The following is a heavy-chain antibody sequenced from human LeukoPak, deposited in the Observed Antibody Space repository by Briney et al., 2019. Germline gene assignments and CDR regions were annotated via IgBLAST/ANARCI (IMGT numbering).Heavy chain of an antibody. J-gene: IGHJ6*03. D-gene: IGHD1-26*01. Sequence: SQTLSLTCTVSGGSISSGSYYWSWIRQPAGKGLEWIGRIYTSGSTNYNPSLKSRVTISVDTSKNQFSLKLSSVTAADTAVYYCAREGGSYRTGYYYYMDVWGKGTTVTVSS. CDR1: GGSISSGSYY. V-gene: IGHV4-61*02. CDR2: IYTSGST. CDR3: AREGGSYRTGYYYYMDV.